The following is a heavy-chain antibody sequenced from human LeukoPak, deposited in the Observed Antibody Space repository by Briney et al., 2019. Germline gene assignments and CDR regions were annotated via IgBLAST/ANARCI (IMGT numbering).Heavy chain of an antibody. CDR3: ARHEWGITNAFDI. J-gene: IGHJ3*02. CDR2: IYYSGTT. D-gene: IGHD1-14*01. Sequence: PWGSLRLSCAASGFTFSSYAMSWVRQPPGKGLEWMGSIYYSGTTYYNPSLKSRVTISVDTSKKQFSLKLRSVTAADTAVYYCARHEWGITNAFDIWGQGTMVTVSS. CDR1: GFTFSSYA. V-gene: IGHV4-39*01.